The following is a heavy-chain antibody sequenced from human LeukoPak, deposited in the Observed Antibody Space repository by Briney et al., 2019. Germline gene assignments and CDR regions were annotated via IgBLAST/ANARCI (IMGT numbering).Heavy chain of an antibody. D-gene: IGHD1-26*01. V-gene: IGHV4-38-2*01. CDR1: GYSISSGYY. Sequence: PSETLSLTCAVSGYSISSGYYWGWIRQPPGKGLEWIGSIYHSGSTYYNPSLKSRVTISVDTSKNQFSLKLSSVTAADTAVYYCARRAYSGSQNEYFDYWGQGTLVTVSS. CDR2: IYHSGST. J-gene: IGHJ4*02. CDR3: ARRAYSGSQNEYFDY.